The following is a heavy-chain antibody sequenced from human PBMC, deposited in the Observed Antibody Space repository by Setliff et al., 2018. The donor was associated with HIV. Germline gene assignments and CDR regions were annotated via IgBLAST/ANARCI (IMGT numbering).Heavy chain of an antibody. J-gene: IGHJ4*02. CDR1: GGSISRSY. CDR3: AREVRKYYGSGSYLGENDY. D-gene: IGHD3-10*01. Sequence: SETLSLTCVVSGGSISRSYWSWIRQPPGKGLEWIGYIYTSGSTNYNPSLKSRVTISADTSKNQFSLQLRSVTAADTAVYYCAREVRKYYGSGSYLGENDYWGQGTLVTVSS. CDR2: IYTSGST. V-gene: IGHV4-4*09.